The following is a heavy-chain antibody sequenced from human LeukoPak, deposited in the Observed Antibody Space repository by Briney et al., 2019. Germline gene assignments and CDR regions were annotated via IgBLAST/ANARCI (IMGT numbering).Heavy chain of an antibody. CDR1: GFTFSSYA. J-gene: IGHJ4*02. V-gene: IGHV3-30-3*01. CDR2: ISYDGSNK. Sequence: GGSLRLSCAASGFTFSSYAMHWVRQAPGKGLEWVAVISYDGSNKYYADSVKGRFTISRDNSKNTLYLQMNTLRAEDTALYYCARERRNWNVDFDYWGQGTLVTVSS. CDR3: ARERRNWNVDFDY. D-gene: IGHD1-1*01.